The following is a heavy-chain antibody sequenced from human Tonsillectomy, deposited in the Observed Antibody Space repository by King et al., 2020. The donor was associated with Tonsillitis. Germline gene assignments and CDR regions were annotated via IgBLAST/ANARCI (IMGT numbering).Heavy chain of an antibody. V-gene: IGHV3-23*04. Sequence: VQLVESGGGLVQPGGSLRLSCAASGFTFSSYAMSWVRQAPGKGLEWVSAMSGSGGSTDYADSVKGRFTISRDNSKNTLYLQVNSLRAEDTAVYYCAKDYYDILTGYYALPFDYWGQGTLVTVSS. D-gene: IGHD3-9*01. CDR2: MSGSGGST. J-gene: IGHJ4*02. CDR3: AKDYYDILTGYYALPFDY. CDR1: GFTFSSYA.